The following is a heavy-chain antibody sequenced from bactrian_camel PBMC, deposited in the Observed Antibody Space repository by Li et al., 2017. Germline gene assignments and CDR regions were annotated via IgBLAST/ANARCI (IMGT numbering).Heavy chain of an antibody. CDR3: AEGRGSRGEHCYSLNY. Sequence: HVQLVESGGDSVQAGVSLRLSCSISYRYPDEHYCLGWFRQAPGREREAVARLHSRGGTPFYADSVKGRFTISRDSAKNTVYLQMNNLQPEDTATYYCAEGRGSRGEHCYSLNYWGQGTQVTVS. CDR2: LHSRGGTP. CDR1: YRYPDEHYC. D-gene: IGHD6*01. V-gene: IGHV3S63*01. J-gene: IGHJ4*01.